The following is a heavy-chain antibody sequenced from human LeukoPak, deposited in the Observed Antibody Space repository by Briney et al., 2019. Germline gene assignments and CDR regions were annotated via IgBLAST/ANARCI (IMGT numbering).Heavy chain of an antibody. D-gene: IGHD4-17*01. CDR1: GGSISSYY. CDR2: IYYSGST. Sequence: SDTLSLTCTVSGGSISSYYWSWIRQPPGKGLEWIGYIYYSGSTNYNPSLKSRVTISVDTSKNQFPLKLSSVTAADTAVYYCARDLDYGDPDAFDIWGQGTMVTVSS. J-gene: IGHJ3*02. V-gene: IGHV4-59*01. CDR3: ARDLDYGDPDAFDI.